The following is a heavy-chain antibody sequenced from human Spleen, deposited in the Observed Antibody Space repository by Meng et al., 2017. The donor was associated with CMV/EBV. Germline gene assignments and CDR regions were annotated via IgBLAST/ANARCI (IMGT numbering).Heavy chain of an antibody. D-gene: IGHD6-19*01. Sequence: GESLKISCAASGFTFSDYWMHWVRQAPGKGLVWVSRINIDGSTTSYADSVKGRFTISRDNARDTLYLQMNSLRAEDTAVYYCARVEQQWLVPDYWGQGTLVTVSS. CDR3: ARVEQQWLVPDY. CDR1: GFTFSDYW. J-gene: IGHJ4*02. V-gene: IGHV3-74*01. CDR2: INIDGSTT.